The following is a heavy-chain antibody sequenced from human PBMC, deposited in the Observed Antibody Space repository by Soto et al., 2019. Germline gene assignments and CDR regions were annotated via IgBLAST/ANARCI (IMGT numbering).Heavy chain of an antibody. CDR1: GGIFTRYD. Sequence: QVQLVQSGAEVKKPGSSVKVSCKASGGIFTRYDIRWVRQAPGQGLEWMGAIIPIFGTAHYAQKFQGRVTITADASTSTAYMQLSSLRSEDTAIYYCAINEGRDVSNFDYWGQGTLVTVSS. J-gene: IGHJ4*02. V-gene: IGHV1-69*01. D-gene: IGHD2-15*01. CDR2: IIPIFGTA. CDR3: AINEGRDVSNFDY.